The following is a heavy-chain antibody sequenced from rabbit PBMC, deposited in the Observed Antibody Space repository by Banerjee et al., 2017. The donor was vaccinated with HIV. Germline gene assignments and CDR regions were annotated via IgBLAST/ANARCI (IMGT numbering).Heavy chain of an antibody. CDR3: ARWDVDCGGCLNL. D-gene: IGHD4-2*01. Sequence: QEQLEESGGDLVKPEGSLTLTCTASGFSVSSSYYVCWVRQAPGKGLDWIACISTDNDYPWYATWAKGRFTNSKTSSTTVTLQMTSLTAADTATYFCARWDVDCGGCLNLWGQGTLVTVS. CDR1: GFSVSSSYY. CDR2: ISTDNDYP. J-gene: IGHJ4*01. V-gene: IGHV1S45*01.